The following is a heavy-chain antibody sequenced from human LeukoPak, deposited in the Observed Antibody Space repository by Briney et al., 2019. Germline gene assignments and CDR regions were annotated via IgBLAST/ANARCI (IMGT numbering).Heavy chain of an antibody. CDR3: ARESGITMVRGAIPPPPRYYFDY. J-gene: IGHJ4*02. Sequence: PGGSLRLSCAASGFTFSDYYMSWIRQAPGKGLEWVSYISSSGSTIHYADSVKGRFTISRGNAKNSLYLQMNSLRAEDTAVYYCARESGITMVRGAIPPPPRYYFDYWGQGTLVTVSS. D-gene: IGHD3-10*01. CDR1: GFTFSDYY. CDR2: ISSSGSTI. V-gene: IGHV3-11*04.